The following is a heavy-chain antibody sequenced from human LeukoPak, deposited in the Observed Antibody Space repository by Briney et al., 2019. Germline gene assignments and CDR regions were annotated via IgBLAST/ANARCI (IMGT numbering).Heavy chain of an antibody. D-gene: IGHD6-19*01. Sequence: GGSLRLSCATSGFTFSGSVMHWVRQASGKGLEWVGRIRSKANNYATAYAASVKGRFTISRDDSKNTAYLQMNSLRAEDTAVYHCAKGMEQWLVLFDYWGQGTLVTVSS. V-gene: IGHV3-73*01. CDR3: AKGMEQWLVLFDY. J-gene: IGHJ4*02. CDR1: GFTFSGSV. CDR2: IRSKANNYAT.